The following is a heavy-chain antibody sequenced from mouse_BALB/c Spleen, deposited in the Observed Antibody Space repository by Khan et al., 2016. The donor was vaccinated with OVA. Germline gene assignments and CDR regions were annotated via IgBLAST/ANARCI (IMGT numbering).Heavy chain of an antibody. J-gene: IGHJ3*01. Sequence: VRLQQSGPELVKPGASMKIPCKASGYIFTDHNMDWVKQSHGKTLEWIGDITPNNGDIIYNQKFKGKATLTADKPSRSAYMELCSLTSDATAVCCWARGSCGHGFAYWGQGTRVTVSA. D-gene: IGHD6-1*01. CDR3: ARGSCGHGFAY. CDR1: GYIFTDHN. V-gene: IGHV1-18*01. CDR2: ITPNNGDI.